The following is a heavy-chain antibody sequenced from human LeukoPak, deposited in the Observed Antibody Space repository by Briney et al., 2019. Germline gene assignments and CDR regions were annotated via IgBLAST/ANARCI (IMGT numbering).Heavy chain of an antibody. J-gene: IGHJ6*02. CDR2: IIPIFGTA. CDR1: GGTFSSYA. Sequence: SVKVSCEASGGTFSSYAISWVRQAPGQGLEWMGGIIPIFGTANYAQKFQGRVTITADESTSTAYMELSSLRSEDTAVYYCASANGDYVDYYYYGMDVWGQGTTVTVSS. D-gene: IGHD4-17*01. V-gene: IGHV1-69*13. CDR3: ASANGDYVDYYYYGMDV.